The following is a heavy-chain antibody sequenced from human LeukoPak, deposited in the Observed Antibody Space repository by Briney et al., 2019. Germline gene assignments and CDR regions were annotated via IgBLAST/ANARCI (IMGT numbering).Heavy chain of an antibody. CDR1: GFTLSSYW. V-gene: IGHV3-7*01. D-gene: IGHD3-10*01. CDR3: VRERGVAKGDY. CDR2: IKKDGGEE. J-gene: IGHJ4*02. Sequence: GGSLRLSCAASGFTLSSYWMSWVRQAPEKGLEWVANIKKDGGEEDYVDSVKGRFTISRDNAKNSLYLQMSSLRVEDTAVYYCVRERGVAKGDYWGQGTLVTVSS.